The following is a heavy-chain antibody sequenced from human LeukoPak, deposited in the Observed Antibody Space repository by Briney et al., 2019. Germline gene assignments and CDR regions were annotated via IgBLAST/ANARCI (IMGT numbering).Heavy chain of an antibody. J-gene: IGHJ3*02. CDR3: ATTILYGAFDI. D-gene: IGHD2-8*01. V-gene: IGHV1-24*01. CDR2: FDPEDGET. Sequence: GSVKVSYKVSGYTLTELSMHWVRQAPGKGLEWMGGFDPEDGETIYAQKFPGRVTMTEDTSTDTAYMELSSLRSEDTAVYYCATTILYGAFDIWGQGTMVTVSS. CDR1: GYTLTELS.